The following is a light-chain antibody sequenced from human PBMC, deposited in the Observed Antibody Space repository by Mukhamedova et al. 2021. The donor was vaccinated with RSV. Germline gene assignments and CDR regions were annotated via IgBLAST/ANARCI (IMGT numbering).Light chain of an antibody. J-gene: IGKJ1*01. CDR2: KAS. V-gene: IGKV1-5*03. CDR3: QQYNTYSQT. Sequence: WYQRRVHGKAPKLLIYKASTLESGVPSRFSGSASGTEFTLTISSLQPDDFATYYCQQYNTYSQTFGQGTKVELK.